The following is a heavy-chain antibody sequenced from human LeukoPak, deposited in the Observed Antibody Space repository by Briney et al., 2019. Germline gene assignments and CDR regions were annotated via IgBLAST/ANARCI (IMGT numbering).Heavy chain of an antibody. CDR1: GGSISSYY. J-gene: IGHJ4*02. Sequence: SETLSLTCTVSGGSISSYYWSWIRQPPGKGLEWIGYIYYSGSTNYNPSLKSRVTISVDTSKNQFSLKLSSVTAADTAVYYCARATLDIVVVDYWGQGTLVTVSS. D-gene: IGHD2-2*03. V-gene: IGHV4-59*01. CDR2: IYYSGST. CDR3: ARATLDIVVVDY.